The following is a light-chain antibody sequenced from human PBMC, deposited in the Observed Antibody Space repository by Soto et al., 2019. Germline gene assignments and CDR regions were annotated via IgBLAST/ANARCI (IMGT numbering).Light chain of an antibody. Sequence: DIQMTQSPSSLSASVGDRVTITCRASQSINSYLNWYHQKPGKAPKLLIYAASNLQSGVPSRFSGSGSGTDFTLTINSLQPEDFATYYCQQSYDTPRTFGQGTKVDIK. J-gene: IGKJ1*01. CDR1: QSINSY. CDR2: AAS. CDR3: QQSYDTPRT. V-gene: IGKV1-39*01.